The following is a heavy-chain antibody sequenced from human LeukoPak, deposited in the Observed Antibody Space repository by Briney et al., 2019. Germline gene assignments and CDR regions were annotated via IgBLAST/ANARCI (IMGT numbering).Heavy chain of an antibody. CDR1: GFTFSSYA. D-gene: IGHD6-13*01. J-gene: IGHJ3*02. Sequence: GGSLRLSCAASGFTFSSYAMSWVRQAPGKGLEWVSSISSSSSYIYYADSVKGRFTISRDNAKNSLYLQMNSLRAEDTAVYYCARQGVYSSSWFAPGAFDIWGQGTMVTVSS. CDR2: ISSSSSYI. CDR3: ARQGVYSSSWFAPGAFDI. V-gene: IGHV3-21*01.